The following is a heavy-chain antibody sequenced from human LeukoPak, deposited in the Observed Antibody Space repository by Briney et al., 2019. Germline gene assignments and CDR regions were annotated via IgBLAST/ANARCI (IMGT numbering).Heavy chain of an antibody. CDR2: IIPIFGTA. D-gene: IGHD3-22*01. V-gene: IGHV1-69*13. Sequence: GASVTVSCKASGGTFSSYAISWVRQAPGQGLEWMGGIIPIFGTANYAQKFQGRVTITADESTSTAYMELSSLRSEDTAVYYCNYYYDSSGYYDYWGQGTLVTVSS. CDR3: NYYYDSSGYYDY. CDR1: GGTFSSYA. J-gene: IGHJ4*02.